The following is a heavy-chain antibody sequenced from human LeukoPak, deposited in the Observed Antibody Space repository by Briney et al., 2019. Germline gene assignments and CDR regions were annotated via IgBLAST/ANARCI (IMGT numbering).Heavy chain of an antibody. Sequence: GGSLRLSCAASGFTFSSYAMHWVRQAPGKGLEYVSAISSNGGSTYYANSVKGRFTISRDNSKNTLYLQMGSLRAEDMAVYYCARAPTVLVGYCSSSSCQADYWGQGTLVTVSS. J-gene: IGHJ4*02. V-gene: IGHV3-64*01. D-gene: IGHD2-2*01. CDR3: ARAPTVLVGYCSSSSCQADY. CDR2: ISSNGGST. CDR1: GFTFSSYA.